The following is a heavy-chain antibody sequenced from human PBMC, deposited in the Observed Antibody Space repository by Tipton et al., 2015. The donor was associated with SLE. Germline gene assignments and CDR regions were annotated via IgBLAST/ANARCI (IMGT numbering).Heavy chain of an antibody. CDR1: GGSFSGYY. Sequence: TLSLTCAVYGGSFSGYYWSWIRQTPGKGLEWIGEINHSGSTNYNPSLKSRVTILVDTSKNQFSLNLSSVTAADTAVYYCARGGVVVTGRDSYYYGLDVWGQGTTVTVSS. CDR2: INHSGST. V-gene: IGHV4-34*01. J-gene: IGHJ6*02. D-gene: IGHD2-21*02. CDR3: ARGGVVVTGRDSYYYGLDV.